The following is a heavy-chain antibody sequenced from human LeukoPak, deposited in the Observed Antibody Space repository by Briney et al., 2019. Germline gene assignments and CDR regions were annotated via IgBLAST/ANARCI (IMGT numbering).Heavy chain of an antibody. D-gene: IGHD3-22*01. V-gene: IGHV4-38-2*02. CDR3: AREPGYYDSSDGAFDI. J-gene: IGHJ3*02. CDR2: IYHRGST. Sequence: SETLSLTCTVSGYSISSGYYWGWIRQPPGKGLEWIGSIYHRGSTYYNPSLKSRVTISVATSKNQFSLKLSSVTAADTAVYYCAREPGYYDSSDGAFDIWGQGTMVTVSS. CDR1: GYSISSGYY.